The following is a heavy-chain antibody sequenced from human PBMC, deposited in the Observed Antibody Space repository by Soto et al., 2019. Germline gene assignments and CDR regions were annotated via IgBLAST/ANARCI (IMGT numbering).Heavy chain of an antibody. Sequence: SVKVSSKASGGTFSSYAISWVRQAPGQGLEWMGGIIPIFGTANYAQKFQGRVTITADESTSTAYMELSSLRSEDTAVYYCARDKWSSGYYYYGMDVWGQGTTVTVSS. CDR1: GGTFSSYA. CDR3: ARDKWSSGYYYYGMDV. CDR2: IIPIFGTA. J-gene: IGHJ6*02. D-gene: IGHD2-15*01. V-gene: IGHV1-69*13.